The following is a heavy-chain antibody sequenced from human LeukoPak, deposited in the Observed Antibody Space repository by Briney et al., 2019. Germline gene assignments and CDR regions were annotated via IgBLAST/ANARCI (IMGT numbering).Heavy chain of an antibody. CDR1: GGSISSSSHS. D-gene: IGHD2-15*01. V-gene: IGHV4-39*01. CDR3: ARPKGGYCSGGSCYSEGWFDP. J-gene: IGHJ5*02. Sequence: PSETLSLTCPVSGGSISSSSHSWGWIRQSPGKGLEWIGSIYYSGSTYYNPSLKSRVTISVDTSKNQFSLKLSSVTAADTAVYYCARPKGGYCSGGSCYSEGWFDPWGQGTLVTVSS. CDR2: IYYSGST.